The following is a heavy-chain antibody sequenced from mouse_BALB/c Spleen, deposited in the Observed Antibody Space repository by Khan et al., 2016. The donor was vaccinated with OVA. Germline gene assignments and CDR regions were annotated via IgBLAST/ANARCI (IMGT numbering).Heavy chain of an antibody. D-gene: IGHD2-4*01. CDR1: GYSFTSYW. CDR2: IYPGNSDT. CDR3: TRSYDSYYFDY. Sequence: EVQLQQSGTVLARPGASVKMSCKASGYSFTSYWMHWVKQRPGQGLEWIGAIYPGNSDTRYNQKFKGKAKMTAVTSASTAYMDLSSLTNEDSAVYYCTRSYDSYYFDYWGQGTTRTVSS. J-gene: IGHJ2*01. V-gene: IGHV1-5*01.